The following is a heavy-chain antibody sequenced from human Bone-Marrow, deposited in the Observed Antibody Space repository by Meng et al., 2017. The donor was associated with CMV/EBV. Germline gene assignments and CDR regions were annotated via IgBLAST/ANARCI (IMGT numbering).Heavy chain of an antibody. CDR1: GYSISSGYY. D-gene: IGHD3-10*01. J-gene: IGHJ4*02. V-gene: IGHV4-38-2*02. Sequence: SETLSLTCTVSGYSISSGYYWGWIRQPPGKGLEWIGSIYHSGSTYYNPSLKSRVTISVDTSKNQFSLKLSSVTAADTAVYYCAGDDKYYYGSGQFDYWGQGTRVTVSS. CDR3: AGDDKYYYGSGQFDY. CDR2: IYHSGST.